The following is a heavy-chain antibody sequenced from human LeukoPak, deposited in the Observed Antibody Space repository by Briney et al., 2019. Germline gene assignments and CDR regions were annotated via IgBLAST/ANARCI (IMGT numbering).Heavy chain of an antibody. CDR3: ARADRDGNKRFLD. V-gene: IGHV3-48*02. Sequence: GGSLRLSCAASGFTFSSYSVIWARQAPGKGLEWVSYVSSSGTTTYYADSVKGRFTISRDNGKDLVSLQMNSLRDEDTAVYYCARADRDGNKRFLDWGQGTLVTVSS. J-gene: IGHJ4*02. D-gene: IGHD5-24*01. CDR2: VSSSGTTT. CDR1: GFTFSSYS.